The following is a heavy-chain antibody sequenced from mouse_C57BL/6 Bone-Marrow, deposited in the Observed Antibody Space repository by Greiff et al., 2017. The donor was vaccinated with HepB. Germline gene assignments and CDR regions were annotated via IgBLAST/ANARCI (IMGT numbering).Heavy chain of an antibody. J-gene: IGHJ2*01. Sequence: QVQLKESGAELARPGASVKMSCKASGYTFTSYTMHWVKQRPGQGLEWIGYINPSSGYTKYNQKFKDKATLTADKSSSTAYMQLSSLTSEDSAVYYCARKYYTYYFDYWGRGTTLTVTS. V-gene: IGHV1-4*01. D-gene: IGHD1-1*01. CDR1: GYTFTSYT. CDR2: INPSSGYT. CDR3: ARKYYTYYFDY.